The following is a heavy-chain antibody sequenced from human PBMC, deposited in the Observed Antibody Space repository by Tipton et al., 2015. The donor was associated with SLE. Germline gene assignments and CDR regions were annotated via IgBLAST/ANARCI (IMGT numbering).Heavy chain of an antibody. D-gene: IGHD2-8*01. CDR1: GGSISSGTYY. V-gene: IGHV4-61*02. CDR2: VYASGSTNYRRVYPSGST. CDR3: ARGMLTWRGAIVGVDV. Sequence: LRLSCTVSGGSISSGTYYWSWIRQPAGKGLEWIGRVYASGSTNYRRVYPSGSTNYDPSLKSRVTISVDTSRNQFSLNLSSVTAADTAVYYCARGMLTWRGAIVGVDVWGQGTTVNVSS. J-gene: IGHJ6*02.